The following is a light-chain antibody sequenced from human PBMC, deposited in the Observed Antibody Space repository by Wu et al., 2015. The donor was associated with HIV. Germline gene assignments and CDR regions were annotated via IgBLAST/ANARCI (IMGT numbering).Light chain of an antibody. J-gene: IGKJ1*01. CDR3: QQYNNWPRGT. Sequence: EIVMTQSPATLSVSPGDRATLSCRASQSISSNLAWYQQKPGQAPRLLIYGASTRATGIPARFSGGGSGTEFTLTISSMQSEDFAVYYCQQYNNWPRGTFGQGTKVEIK. CDR2: GAS. V-gene: IGKV3-15*01. CDR1: QSISSN.